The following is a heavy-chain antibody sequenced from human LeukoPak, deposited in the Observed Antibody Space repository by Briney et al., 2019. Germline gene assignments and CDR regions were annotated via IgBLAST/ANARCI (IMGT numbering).Heavy chain of an antibody. J-gene: IGHJ4*02. V-gene: IGHV4-59*01. D-gene: IGHD6-19*01. Sequence: KTSETLSLTCDVSGGSMSGYYWSWIRQSPGKGLEWIANIYNSGTINYNPSLKSRVTISVDMSKNQFSLKLNAVTAADTAVYYCVGGSGWLRFDYWGQGTLVTVSS. CDR3: VGGSGWLRFDY. CDR1: GGSMSGYY. CDR2: IYNSGTI.